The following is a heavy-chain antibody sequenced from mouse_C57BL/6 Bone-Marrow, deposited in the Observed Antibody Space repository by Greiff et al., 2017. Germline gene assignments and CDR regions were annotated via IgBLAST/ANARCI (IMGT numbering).Heavy chain of an antibody. V-gene: IGHV5-9-1*02. J-gene: IGHJ4*01. Sequence: EVQVVESGEGLVKPGGSLKLSCAASGFTFSSYAMSWVRQTPEKRLEWVAYISSGGDYIYYADTVKGRFTISRDNARNTLYLQMSSLKSEDTAMYYCTRRGLWPHYYAMDYWGQGTSVTVSS. CDR2: ISSGGDYI. D-gene: IGHD1-1*02. CDR1: GFTFSSYA. CDR3: TRRGLWPHYYAMDY.